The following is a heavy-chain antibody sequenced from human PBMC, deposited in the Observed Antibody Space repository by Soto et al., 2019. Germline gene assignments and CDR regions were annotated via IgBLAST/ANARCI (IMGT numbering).Heavy chain of an antibody. CDR3: ASWGVYCTSTSCFGRWFDP. V-gene: IGHV4-59*08. J-gene: IGHJ5*02. D-gene: IGHD2-2*01. CDR2: IYYSGST. Sequence: QVQLQESGPGLVKPSETLSLTCTVSGGSMSSYYWSWIRQPPGKGLEWIGYIYYSGSTNYNPSLTSRVPIEVDTSKKQFSLKLSSVTAADTAVYYCASWGVYCTSTSCFGRWFDPWGQGILVTVSS. CDR1: GGSMSSYY.